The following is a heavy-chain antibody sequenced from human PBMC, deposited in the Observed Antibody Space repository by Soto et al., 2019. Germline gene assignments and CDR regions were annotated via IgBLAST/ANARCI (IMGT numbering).Heavy chain of an antibody. Sequence: SETLSLTCAVYGGSFIGYYWSWIRQPPGKGLEWIGEINHSGSTNYNPSLKSRVTISVDTSKNQFSLKLSSVTAADTAVYYCARRQGYCSSTSCWGPAYFDYWGQGTLVTVSS. CDR1: GGSFIGYY. D-gene: IGHD2-2*01. J-gene: IGHJ4*02. V-gene: IGHV4-34*01. CDR3: ARRQGYCSSTSCWGPAYFDY. CDR2: INHSGST.